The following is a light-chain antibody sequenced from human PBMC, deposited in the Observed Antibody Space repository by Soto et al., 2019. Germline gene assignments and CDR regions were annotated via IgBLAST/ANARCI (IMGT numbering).Light chain of an antibody. Sequence: DIQMTQSPSIPSASVGDRVTSTCRASQSISSWLAWYQQKPGKAPNLLIYKASHLENGVPSRFSGSGSGTEFTLTISSLQPGDFATYYCQHYNTYPWTFGQGTKVDI. V-gene: IGKV1-5*03. J-gene: IGKJ1*01. CDR2: KAS. CDR1: QSISSW. CDR3: QHYNTYPWT.